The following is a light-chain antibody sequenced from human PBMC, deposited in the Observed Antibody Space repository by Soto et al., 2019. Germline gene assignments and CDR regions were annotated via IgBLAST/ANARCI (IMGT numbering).Light chain of an antibody. CDR1: QTVFSR. Sequence: EIVLTQSPATLSSSPGERATLSCRASQTVFSRLAWYQHKPGQAPRLLIYDSSNRATGIPARFSGSGSGTDFTLTIDSLEPEDFAVYYCQQSYSVPWTFAQGTKVEIK. CDR2: DSS. CDR3: QQSYSVPWT. V-gene: IGKV3-11*01. J-gene: IGKJ1*01.